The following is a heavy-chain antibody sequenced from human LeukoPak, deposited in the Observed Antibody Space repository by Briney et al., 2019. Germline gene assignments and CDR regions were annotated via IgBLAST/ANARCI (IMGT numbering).Heavy chain of an antibody. CDR3: TTSLGPASI. Sequence: PGGSLRLSCAASGFTFSSYAMSWVRQAPGKGLECVGRIKRKTDGGTTDYTAPVKGRFTISRGDSENTLFLQMNNLKTEDTAMYYCTTSLGPASIWGQGTMVTVSS. V-gene: IGHV3-15*01. CDR1: GFTFSSYA. CDR2: IKRKTDGGTT. J-gene: IGHJ3*02.